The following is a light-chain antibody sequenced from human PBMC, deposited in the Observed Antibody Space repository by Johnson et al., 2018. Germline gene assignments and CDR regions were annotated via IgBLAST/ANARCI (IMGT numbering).Light chain of an antibody. Sequence: QSVLTQPPSVSAAPGQKVTISCSGSSSNIGNNYVSWYQQPPGTAPKLLIYETNKRPSGIPDRFSGSKSGTSATLGITGLQTGDEADYYCGTWDSSLDAGNVFGTGTKVTVL. CDR1: SSNIGNNY. CDR2: ETN. CDR3: GTWDSSLDAGNV. J-gene: IGLJ1*01. V-gene: IGLV1-51*02.